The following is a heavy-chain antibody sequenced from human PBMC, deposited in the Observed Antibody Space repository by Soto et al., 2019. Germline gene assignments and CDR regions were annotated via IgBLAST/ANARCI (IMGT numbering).Heavy chain of an antibody. Sequence: ASVKVSCKASGYIFTNYVIHGVRQAPGQRLECMGWINTGNGNTQYSQKFQGRVTITRDTSASTAYMELSSLRSEDTAVYYCARSITMVRGLIYYGMDVWGQGTTVTVSS. CDR2: INTGNGNT. J-gene: IGHJ6*02. CDR1: GYIFTNYV. D-gene: IGHD3-10*01. V-gene: IGHV1-3*04. CDR3: ARSITMVRGLIYYGMDV.